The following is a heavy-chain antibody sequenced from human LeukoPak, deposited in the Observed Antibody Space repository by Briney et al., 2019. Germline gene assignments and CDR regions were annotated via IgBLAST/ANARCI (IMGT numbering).Heavy chain of an antibody. J-gene: IGHJ4*02. CDR2: IIPIFGTA. CDR1: GGTFSSYA. D-gene: IGHD3-10*01. Sequence: RASVKVSCKASGGTFSSYAISWVRQAPGQGLEWMGGIIPIFGTANYAQKFQGRVTITTDESTSTAYMELSSLRSEDTAVYYCAGYYGSGAPGIRYWGQGTLVTVSS. CDR3: AGYYGSGAPGIRY. V-gene: IGHV1-69*05.